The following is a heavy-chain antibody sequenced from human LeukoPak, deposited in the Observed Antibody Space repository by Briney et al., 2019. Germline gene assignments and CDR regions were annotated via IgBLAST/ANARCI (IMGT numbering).Heavy chain of an antibody. D-gene: IGHD5-12*01. CDR2: ISNSGST. V-gene: IGHV4-59*01. CDR3: ARVYSGYGYYFDY. J-gene: IGHJ4*02. CDR1: GGSISSSY. Sequence: SETLSLTCTVPGGSISSSYWSWIRQPPGKGLEWIGFISNSGSTNYNPSLKSRVTISVDTSKNQFSLKLSSVTAADTAVYYCARVYSGYGYYFDYWGQGTLVTVSS.